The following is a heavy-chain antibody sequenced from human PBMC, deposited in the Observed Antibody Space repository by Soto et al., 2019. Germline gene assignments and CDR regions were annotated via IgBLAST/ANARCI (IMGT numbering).Heavy chain of an antibody. V-gene: IGHV4-30-4*01. D-gene: IGHD3-22*01. Sequence: SETLRFTWILSADSTNNYDHFWTWIRRKPGEGREWIGYVYYSGATYYSRSLRTRVSISLHKSQNFFSLQLTSVTAADAAVYYCATTNGDYSYDSVSWGQGTMVTVS. CDR1: ADSTNNYDHF. J-gene: IGHJ5*02. CDR3: ATTNGDYSYDSVS. CDR2: VYYSGAT.